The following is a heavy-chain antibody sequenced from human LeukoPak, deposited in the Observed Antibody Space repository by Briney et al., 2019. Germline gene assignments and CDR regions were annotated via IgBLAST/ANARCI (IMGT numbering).Heavy chain of an antibody. CDR1: GYSISSGYY. CDR2: IYHSGST. Sequence: SETLSLTCTVSGYSISSGYYWGWIRQPPGKGLEWIGSIYHSGSTYYNPSLKSRVTISVDTSKNQFSLKLSSVAAADTAVYYCARSTYYDSSGYYYSYYFDYCGQGTPVTVSS. CDR3: ARSTYYDSSGYYYSYYFDY. V-gene: IGHV4-38-2*02. D-gene: IGHD3-22*01. J-gene: IGHJ4*02.